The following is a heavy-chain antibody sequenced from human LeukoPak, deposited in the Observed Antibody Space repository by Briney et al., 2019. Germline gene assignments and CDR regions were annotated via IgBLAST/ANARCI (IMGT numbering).Heavy chain of an antibody. CDR2: IIPIFGTA. CDR1: GGTFSSYA. V-gene: IGHV1-69*05. CDR3: ARVGSYRAIDY. Sequence: GASVKVSCKASGGTFSSYAISWVRQAPGQGLEWMGGIIPIFGTANYAQKFQGRVTMTTDTSTSTAYMELRSLRSDDTAVYYCARVGSYRAIDYWGQGTLVTVSS. D-gene: IGHD2-15*01. J-gene: IGHJ4*02.